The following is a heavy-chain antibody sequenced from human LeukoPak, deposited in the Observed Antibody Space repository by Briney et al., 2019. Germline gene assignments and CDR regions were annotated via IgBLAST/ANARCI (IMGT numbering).Heavy chain of an antibody. CDR1: GFTVSSNY. V-gene: IGHV3-53*01. CDR3: ARGRYFDWLFFDY. CDR2: IYSGGST. Sequence: PGGSLRLSCAASGFTVSSNYMSWVRQAPGKGLEWVSVIYSGGSTYYADSVKGRFTISRDNSKNTLYLQMYSLRAEDTAVYYCARGRYFDWLFFDYWGQGTLVTVSS. J-gene: IGHJ4*02. D-gene: IGHD3-9*01.